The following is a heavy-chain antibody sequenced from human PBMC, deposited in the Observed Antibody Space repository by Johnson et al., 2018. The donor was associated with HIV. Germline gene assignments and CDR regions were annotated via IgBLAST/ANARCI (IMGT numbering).Heavy chain of an antibody. CDR2: IYSGGST. Sequence: VQLVESGGGLVKPGGSLRLSCAASGFTVSSNYMSWVRQAPGKGLEWVSVIYSGGSTYYADSVKGRFTISRDNSKNTLYLQMNSLRAEDTAVYYCARAPGWNDVWGVFDIWGQGTMVTVSS. D-gene: IGHD1-1*01. V-gene: IGHV3-53*01. CDR3: ARAPGWNDVWGVFDI. CDR1: GFTVSSNY. J-gene: IGHJ3*02.